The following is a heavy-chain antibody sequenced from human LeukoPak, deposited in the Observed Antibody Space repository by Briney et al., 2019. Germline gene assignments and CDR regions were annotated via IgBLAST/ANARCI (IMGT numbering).Heavy chain of an antibody. CDR1: GFTFSSYA. Sequence: GGPLRLSCAASGFTFSSYAMLWLRQAPGKGLEWVAVISYDGSNKYYADSVKGRFTISRDNSKNTLYLQMNSLRAEDTAVYYCARDGRGYSYGPLRYWGQGTLVTVSS. CDR3: ARDGRGYSYGPLRY. CDR2: ISYDGSNK. J-gene: IGHJ4*02. V-gene: IGHV3-30-3*01. D-gene: IGHD5-18*01.